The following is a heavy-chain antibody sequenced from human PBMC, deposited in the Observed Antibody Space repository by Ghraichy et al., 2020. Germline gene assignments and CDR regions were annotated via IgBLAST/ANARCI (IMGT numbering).Heavy chain of an antibody. CDR1: GGSFSGYY. CDR2: INHSGST. Sequence: SETLSLTCAVYGGSFSGYYWSWIRQPPGKGLEWIGEINHSGSTNYNPSLKSRVTISVDTSKNQFSLKLSSVTAADTAVYYCARGGYCSGGSCYYFDYWGQGTLVTVSS. V-gene: IGHV4-34*01. D-gene: IGHD2-15*01. CDR3: ARGGYCSGGSCYYFDY. J-gene: IGHJ4*02.